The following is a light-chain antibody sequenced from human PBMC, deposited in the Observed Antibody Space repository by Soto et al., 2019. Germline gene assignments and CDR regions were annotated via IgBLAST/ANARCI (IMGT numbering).Light chain of an antibody. J-gene: IGKJ4*01. CDR1: QDISNY. V-gene: IGKV1-33*01. Sequence: DIQMTQSPSSLSASVGDRVTITCQASQDISNYLNWYQQKPGKAPKLLIYDESNLETGIQSRFSGSGSGTDFTIPISSLQPEDIATYYCQQYDNLPPGLTFGGGTKVQIK. CDR2: DES. CDR3: QQYDNLPPGLT.